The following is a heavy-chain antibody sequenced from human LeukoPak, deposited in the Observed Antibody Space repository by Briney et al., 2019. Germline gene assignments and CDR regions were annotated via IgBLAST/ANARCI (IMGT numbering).Heavy chain of an antibody. Sequence: GASVKVSCKASGYTFTSYCMHWVRQAPGQGLEWMGIINPSGGSTSYAQKFQGRVTMTRDTSTSTVYMELSSLRSEDTAVYYCARPLRGSYYYGSGSYAPPDAFDIWGQGTMVTVSS. D-gene: IGHD3-10*01. V-gene: IGHV1-46*01. CDR2: INPSGGST. CDR3: ARPLRGSYYYGSGSYAPPDAFDI. CDR1: GYTFTSYC. J-gene: IGHJ3*02.